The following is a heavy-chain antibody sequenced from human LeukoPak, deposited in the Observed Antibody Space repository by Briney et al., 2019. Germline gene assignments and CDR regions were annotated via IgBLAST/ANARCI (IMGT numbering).Heavy chain of an antibody. CDR1: GFTFSSYW. Sequence: GGSLRLSCAASGFTFSSYWMHWVRQAPGKGLEWVANIKHDEIEKYYVDSVKGRFTISRDNAKKSLFLQMNSLRVEDTAIYYCTRVPYGDYWSSDYWGQGTLVTVSS. J-gene: IGHJ4*02. CDR3: TRVPYGDYWSSDY. V-gene: IGHV3-7*01. D-gene: IGHD4-17*01. CDR2: IKHDEIEK.